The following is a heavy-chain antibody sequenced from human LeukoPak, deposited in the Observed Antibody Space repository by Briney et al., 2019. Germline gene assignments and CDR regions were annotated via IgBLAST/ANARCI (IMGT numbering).Heavy chain of an antibody. V-gene: IGHV3-66*01. Sequence: GGSLRLSCAASGFTVSSNYMSWVRQAPGKGLEWVSVIYSGGSTYYADSVKGRFTISRDNSKNAPYLQMNSLRAEDTAVYYCARELSSSWTRREYYFDYWGQGTLVTVSS. CDR3: ARELSSSWTRREYYFDY. D-gene: IGHD6-13*01. CDR2: IYSGGST. J-gene: IGHJ4*02. CDR1: GFTVSSNY.